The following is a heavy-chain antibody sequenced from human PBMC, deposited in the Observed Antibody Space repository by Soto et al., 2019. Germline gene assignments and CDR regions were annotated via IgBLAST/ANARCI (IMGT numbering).Heavy chain of an antibody. J-gene: IGHJ4*02. V-gene: IGHV4-34*01. CDR1: GLSFSGYY. D-gene: IGHD5-18*01. Sequence: ESLSVGCAVYGLSFSGYYWSWIRQPPGKGLEWIGEINQIGGTNYNPCLKNRVTISVDTSKNQFSLKLSSVTAADTAVYYCARVGIQRWTHFDYWGQGTLVPVSS. CDR3: ARVGIQRWTHFDY. CDR2: INQIGGT.